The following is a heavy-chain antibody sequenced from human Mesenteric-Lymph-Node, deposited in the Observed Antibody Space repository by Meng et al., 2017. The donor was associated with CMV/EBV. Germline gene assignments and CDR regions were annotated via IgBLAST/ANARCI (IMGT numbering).Heavy chain of an antibody. CDR3: ARGHTAMATGYYYGMDV. V-gene: IGHV3-23*01. J-gene: IGHJ6*02. CDR1: GFTFSSYA. D-gene: IGHD5-18*01. CDR2: ISGSGGST. Sequence: GESLKISCAASGFTFSSYAMSWVRPAPGKELEWVSVISGSGGSTYYADSVKGRFTISRDNSKNTLYLQMNSLRAGDTAVYYCARGHTAMATGYYYGMDVWGQGTTVTVSS.